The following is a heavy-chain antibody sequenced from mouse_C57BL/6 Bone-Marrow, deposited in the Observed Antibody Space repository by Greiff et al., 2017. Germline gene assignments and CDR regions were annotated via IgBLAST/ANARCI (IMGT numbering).Heavy chain of an antibody. V-gene: IGHV6-3*01. CDR3: TGYGSRRDYAMDY. CDR1: GFTFSNYW. Sequence: EVQLQESGGGLVQPGGSMKLSCVASGFTFSNYWMNWVRQSPEKGLEWVAQIRLKSDNYATHYAESVKGRFTISRDDSKSSVYLQMNNLRAEDTGIYYCTGYGSRRDYAMDYWGQGTSVTVSS. CDR2: IRLKSDNYAT. D-gene: IGHD1-1*01. J-gene: IGHJ4*01.